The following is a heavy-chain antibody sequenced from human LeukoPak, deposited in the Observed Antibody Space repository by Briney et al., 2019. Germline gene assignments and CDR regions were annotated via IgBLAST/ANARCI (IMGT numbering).Heavy chain of an antibody. CDR1: GFTFSGSA. D-gene: IGHD6-13*01. V-gene: IGHV3-73*01. CDR3: TKGIAAAGRRYYYYGMDV. CDR2: IRSKANSYAT. J-gene: IGHJ6*02. Sequence: PGGSLKLSCAASGFTFSGSAMHWVRQASGKGLEWVGRIRSKANSYATAYAASVKGRFTISRDDSKNTAYLQMNSLKTEDTAVYYCTKGIAAAGRRYYYYGMDVWGQGTTVTVSS.